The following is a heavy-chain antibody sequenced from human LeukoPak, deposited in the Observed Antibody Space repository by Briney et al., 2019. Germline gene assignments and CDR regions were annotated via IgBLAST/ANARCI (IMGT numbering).Heavy chain of an antibody. CDR2: INHSGST. CDR1: GGSFSGYY. V-gene: IGHV4-34*01. D-gene: IGHD3-10*01. CDR3: ARRKASRITMVRGTPFDP. Sequence: SETLSLTCAVYGGSFSGYYWSWIRQPPGKGLEWIGEINHSGSTNYNPSLKSRVTISVDTSKNQFSLKLSSVTAADTAVYYCARRKASRITMVRGTPFDPWGQGTLVTVSS. J-gene: IGHJ5*02.